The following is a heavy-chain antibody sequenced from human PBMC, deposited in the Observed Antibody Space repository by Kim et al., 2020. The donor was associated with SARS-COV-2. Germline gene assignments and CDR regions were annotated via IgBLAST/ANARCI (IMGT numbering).Heavy chain of an antibody. D-gene: IGHD2-2*01. J-gene: IGHJ4*02. Sequence: GESLKISCKGSGYTFTSYWIGWVRQMPGKGLECMGIIFPGDSDTRYSPSFQGQVTISADKSINTAYLQWSSLKASDTAMYYCATCSTSPYYFDYWGQGALVTVSS. CDR1: GYTFTSYW. CDR3: ATCSTSPYYFDY. CDR2: IFPGDSDT. V-gene: IGHV5-51*01.